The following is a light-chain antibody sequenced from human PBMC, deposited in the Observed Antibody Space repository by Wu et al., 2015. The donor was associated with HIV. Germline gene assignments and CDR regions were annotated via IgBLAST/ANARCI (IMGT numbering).Light chain of an antibody. CDR2: GAS. CDR1: QSVGSN. J-gene: IGKJ1*01. Sequence: EIVMTQSPATLSVSPGERASLSCRASQSVGSNLAWYQQKSGQAPRLLIYGASTRATGVPARFSGTGSGTEFTLTISILQSEDFAVYYCQHFNNWPRTFGQGTKVE. CDR3: QHFNNWPRT. V-gene: IGKV3-15*01.